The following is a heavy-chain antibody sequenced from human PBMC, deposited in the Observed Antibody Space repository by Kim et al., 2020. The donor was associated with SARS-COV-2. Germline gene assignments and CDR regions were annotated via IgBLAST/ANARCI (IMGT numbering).Heavy chain of an antibody. CDR3: ARVAGRATTVVINWWVDP. V-gene: IGHV1-18*01. Sequence: ASVKVSCKASGYIFISYGVSWVRQAPGQGLEWMGWISAYNGDTDYAQKLQGRVTMTTDTSTSTAYMELRSLRSDDTAVYYCARVAGRATTVVINWWVDP. CDR2: ISAYNGDT. J-gene: IGHJ5*02. CDR1: GYIFISYG. D-gene: IGHD3-22*01.